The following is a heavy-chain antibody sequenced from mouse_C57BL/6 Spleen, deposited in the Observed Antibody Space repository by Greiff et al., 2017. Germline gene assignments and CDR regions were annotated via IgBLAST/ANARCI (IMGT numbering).Heavy chain of an antibody. CDR2: IYPSDSET. V-gene: IGHV1-61*01. J-gene: IGHJ2*01. Sequence: VQLQQPGAELVRPGSSVKLSCKASGYTFTSYWMAWVKQRPGQGLAWIGNIYPSDSETHYNQKFKDKATLTVDKSSSTAYMQLSSLTSEDSAVYYCARKTTVVADYWGQGTTLTVSS. CDR1: GYTFTSYW. CDR3: ARKTTVVADY. D-gene: IGHD1-1*01.